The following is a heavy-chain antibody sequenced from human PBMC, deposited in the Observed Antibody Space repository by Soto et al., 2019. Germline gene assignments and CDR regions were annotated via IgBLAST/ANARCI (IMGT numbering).Heavy chain of an antibody. CDR2: IYHSGST. J-gene: IGHJ4*02. D-gene: IGHD3-22*01. V-gene: IGHV4-30-2*03. Sequence: SDTLSLTCAVSGGSISSGGYSWSWIRQPPGKGLEWIGYIYHSGSTYYNPSLKSRVTISVDTSKNQFSLKLSSVTAADTAVYYCASQHYYDSSGYYVGYWGQGTLVTVSS. CDR3: ASQHYYDSSGYYVGY. CDR1: GGSISSGGYS.